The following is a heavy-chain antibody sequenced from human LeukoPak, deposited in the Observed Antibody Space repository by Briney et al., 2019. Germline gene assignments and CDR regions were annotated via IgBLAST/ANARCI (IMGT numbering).Heavy chain of an antibody. CDR2: MNPNSGNT. CDR1: GYTFTSHD. CDR3: ARRGLYDFWSGYSNWFDP. Sequence: ASVKVSCKASGYTFTSHDINWVRQATGQGLEWMGWMNPNSGNTGYAQKFQGRVTMTRNTSISTAYMELSSLRSEDTAVYYCARRGLYDFWSGYSNWFDPWGQGTLVTVSS. V-gene: IGHV1-8*01. J-gene: IGHJ5*02. D-gene: IGHD3-3*01.